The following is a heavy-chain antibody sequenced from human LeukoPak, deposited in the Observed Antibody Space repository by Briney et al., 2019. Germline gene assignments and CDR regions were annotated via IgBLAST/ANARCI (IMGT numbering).Heavy chain of an antibody. CDR2: IKQDGSEK. CDR1: GFTFSSYW. CDR3: AREGVYGFGQLWPYYYYMDV. Sequence: PGGSLRLSCAASGFTFSSYWMSWVRQAPGKGLEWVANIKQDGSEKYYVDSVKGRFTISRDNAKNSLYLQMNSLRAEDTAVYYCAREGVYGFGQLWPYYYYMDVWGKGTTVTVSS. D-gene: IGHD5-18*01. V-gene: IGHV3-7*01. J-gene: IGHJ6*03.